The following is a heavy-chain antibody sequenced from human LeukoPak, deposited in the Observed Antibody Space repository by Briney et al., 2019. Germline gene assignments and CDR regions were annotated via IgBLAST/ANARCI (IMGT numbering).Heavy chain of an antibody. CDR1: GYTITGYY. Sequence: ASVKVSCKASGYTITGYYMHWVRQAPGQGLEWMGWINPNSGGTNYAQKFQGWVTMTRDTSISTAYMELSRLRSDDTAVYYCARDPRDTAPYYYYGMDVWGQGTTVTVSS. V-gene: IGHV1-2*04. J-gene: IGHJ6*02. CDR2: INPNSGGT. CDR3: ARDPRDTAPYYYYGMDV. D-gene: IGHD5-18*01.